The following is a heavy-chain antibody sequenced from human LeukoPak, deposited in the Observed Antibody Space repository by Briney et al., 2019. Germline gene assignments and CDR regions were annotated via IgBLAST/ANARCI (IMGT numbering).Heavy chain of an antibody. J-gene: IGHJ4*02. D-gene: IGHD2-2*02. V-gene: IGHV3-23*01. CDR3: AKNRKQLPYLFDY. CDR1: GFTFSSYA. CDR2: ISGSGGST. Sequence: GGSLRLSCAAPGFTFSSYAMSWVRQAPGKGLEWVSAISGSGGSTYYADSVKGRFTISRDNSKNTLYLQMNSLRAEDTAVYYCAKNRKQLPYLFDYWGQGTLVTVSS.